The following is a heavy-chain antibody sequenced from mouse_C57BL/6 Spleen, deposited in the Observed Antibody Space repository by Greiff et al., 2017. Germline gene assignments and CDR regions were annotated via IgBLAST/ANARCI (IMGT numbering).Heavy chain of an antibody. CDR2: IDPSDSYT. Sequence: VQLQQPGAELVKPGASVKLSCKASGYTFTSYWMQWVKQRPGQGLEWIGEIDPSDSYTNYNQKFKGKATLTVDTSSSTAYMQLSSLTAEASAVYYCARGGWDGYGGQGTTLTVS. CDR3: ARGGWDGY. V-gene: IGHV1-50*01. D-gene: IGHD4-1*01. J-gene: IGHJ2*01. CDR1: GYTFTSYW.